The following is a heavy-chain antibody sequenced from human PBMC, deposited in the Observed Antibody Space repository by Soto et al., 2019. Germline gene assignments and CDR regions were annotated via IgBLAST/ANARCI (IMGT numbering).Heavy chain of an antibody. Sequence: EVDLLESGGGLVQPGGSLRLSCVASGFGLIDFAMSWVRQAPGKGLQWVSAISGSGSDTYYADSVKGRFTISRDTSTNTLYLQMNSLRAEDTALYYCAKSFSSNWYDYFNSWGQGRLVTVSS. V-gene: IGHV3-23*01. CDR3: AKSFSSNWYDYFNS. J-gene: IGHJ4*02. CDR1: GFGLIDFA. CDR2: ISGSGSDT. D-gene: IGHD6-13*01.